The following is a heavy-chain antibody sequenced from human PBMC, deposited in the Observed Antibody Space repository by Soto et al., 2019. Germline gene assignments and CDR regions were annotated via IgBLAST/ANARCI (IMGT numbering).Heavy chain of an antibody. CDR2: INHSGST. D-gene: IGHD1-26*01. CDR3: AIRRSRGAFDI. Sequence: QVQLQQWGAGLLKPSETLSLTCAVYGGSFSGYYWSWIRQPPGKGPEWIGEINHSGSTNYNPSLKSRVTISVDTSKNQFSLKLSSVTAADTAVYYCAIRRSRGAFDIWGQGTMVTVSS. J-gene: IGHJ3*02. V-gene: IGHV4-34*01. CDR1: GGSFSGYY.